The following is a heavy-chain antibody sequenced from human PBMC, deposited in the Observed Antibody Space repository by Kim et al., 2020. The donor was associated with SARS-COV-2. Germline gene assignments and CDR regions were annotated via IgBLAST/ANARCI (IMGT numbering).Heavy chain of an antibody. Sequence: GGSLRLSCAASGFTFGDSAMSWVRQAPGKWLEWVSSIGGSGGSTYYTDSVKGRVTISRDNSKNTLYLQMNSLRAQDTAISYCSKLAGQYADFDCWGQGTL. CDR3: SKLAGQYADFDC. CDR2: IGGSGGST. V-gene: IGHV3-23*01. J-gene: IGHJ4*02. D-gene: IGHD2-2*01. CDR1: GFTFGDSA.